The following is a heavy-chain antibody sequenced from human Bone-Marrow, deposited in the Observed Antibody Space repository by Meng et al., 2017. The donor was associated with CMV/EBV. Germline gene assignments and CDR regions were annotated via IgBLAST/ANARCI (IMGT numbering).Heavy chain of an antibody. V-gene: IGHV3-23*01. CDR3: ARRSGYDFGPYDQ. D-gene: IGHD5-12*01. CDR2: ISGSGANT. CDR1: GFTFSSHG. Sequence: GESLKISCAASGFTFSSHGMNWVRQAPGKGLEWVSGISGSGANTYYGETAKGRFTISRDNSKKTVYLQMNSLRAEDTATYYCARRSGYDFGPYDQWGQGTLVTVS. J-gene: IGHJ4*02.